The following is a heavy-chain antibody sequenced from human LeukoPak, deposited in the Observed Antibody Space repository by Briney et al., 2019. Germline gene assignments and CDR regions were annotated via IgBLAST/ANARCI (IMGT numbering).Heavy chain of an antibody. CDR3: ARNVGANDAFDI. CDR1: GGSISSSSYY. Sequence: SETLSLTCTVSGGSISSSSYYWGWIRQPPGKGLEWIGSIYYSGSTYYNPSLKSRVTISVDTSKNQFSLKLSSVTAADTAVYYCARNVGANDAFDIWGQGTMVTVSS. V-gene: IGHV4-39*07. CDR2: IYYSGST. J-gene: IGHJ3*02. D-gene: IGHD1-26*01.